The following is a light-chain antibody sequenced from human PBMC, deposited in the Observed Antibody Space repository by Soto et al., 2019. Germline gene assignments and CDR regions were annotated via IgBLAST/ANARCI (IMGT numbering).Light chain of an antibody. V-gene: IGKV1-5*01. Sequence: IQMTQSPSTLSASIGDRVTITCRASQGISRWLAWYQQKTGKAPKLLIYDVSTLESGVPSTFSGSQAGTDFTLTIITLQADDSATYYCQQYISYSLWPFGQGTKVEI. J-gene: IGKJ1*01. CDR3: QQYISYSLWP. CDR1: QGISRW. CDR2: DVS.